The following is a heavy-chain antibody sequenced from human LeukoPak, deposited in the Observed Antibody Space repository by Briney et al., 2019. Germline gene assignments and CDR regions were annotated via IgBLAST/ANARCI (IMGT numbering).Heavy chain of an antibody. CDR2: ISSDGSST. D-gene: IGHD6-13*01. Sequence: GGSLRLSCAASGFTFSSYCIHWVRQAPGKGLVWVSRISSDGSSTTYADSVKGRFTISRDNAKNTLSLQMNSLRAEDTAVYYYSRAYADRCTSSWYFYYWGQGTLVTVSS. CDR1: GFTFSSYC. J-gene: IGHJ4*02. V-gene: IGHV3-74*01. CDR3: SRAYADRCTSSWYFYY.